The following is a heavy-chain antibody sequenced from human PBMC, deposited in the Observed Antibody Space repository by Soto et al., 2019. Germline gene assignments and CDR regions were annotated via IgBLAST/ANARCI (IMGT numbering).Heavy chain of an antibody. V-gene: IGHV2-5*02. Sequence: QITLKESGPTLVKPTQTLTLTCTFSGFSLSTSGVGVGWIRQPPGKALEWLALIYWDDDKRYSPSLKSRLTIPKDTPKNQVVLTMTNMDPVDTATYYCAHRRRSSHTGAGWFAPWGQGTLVTVSS. CDR2: IYWDDDK. J-gene: IGHJ5*02. CDR1: GFSLSTSGVG. D-gene: IGHD6-13*01. CDR3: AHRRRSSHTGAGWFAP.